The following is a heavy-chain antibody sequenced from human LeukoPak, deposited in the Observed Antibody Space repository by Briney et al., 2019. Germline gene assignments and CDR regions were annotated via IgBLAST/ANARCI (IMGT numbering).Heavy chain of an antibody. CDR3: ASHDGGELLDYYGMDV. V-gene: IGHV3-30*03. J-gene: IGHJ6*02. CDR2: ISYDGSNK. D-gene: IGHD1-26*01. Sequence: GGSLRLSCAASGFTFSSYGMHWVRQAPGKGLEWVAVISYDGSNKYYADSVKGRFTISRDNSKNTLYLQMNSLRAEDTAVYYCASHDGGELLDYYGMDVWGQGTTVTVSS. CDR1: GFTFSSYG.